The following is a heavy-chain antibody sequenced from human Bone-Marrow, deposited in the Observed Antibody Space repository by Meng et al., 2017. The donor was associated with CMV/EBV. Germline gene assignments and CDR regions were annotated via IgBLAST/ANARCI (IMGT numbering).Heavy chain of an antibody. D-gene: IGHD3-10*01. V-gene: IGHV2-70*20. CDR1: GFSLSTSGMC. CDR2: IDWDDDK. Sequence: SGPTLVKPTQTLTLTCTFSGFSLSTSGMCVSWVRQPPGKALEWLALIDWDDDKYYSTSLKTRLTISNDTSKNQVVLTMTNMDPVDTATYYCARSLYISPGHDAFDIWGQGTMVTVSS. J-gene: IGHJ3*02. CDR3: ARSLYISPGHDAFDI.